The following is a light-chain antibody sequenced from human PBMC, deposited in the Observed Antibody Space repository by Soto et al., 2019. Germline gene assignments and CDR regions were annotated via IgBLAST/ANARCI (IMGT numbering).Light chain of an antibody. CDR2: GAS. Sequence: EIVMTQSPATLSVSRGERATLSCRASQAISSNLAWYQQKPGQAPRLLIYGASTRATGIPDRFSGSGSGTEFILTISSLQSEDFAVYYCQHYNNWLGTFGGGTKVDIK. CDR1: QAISSN. J-gene: IGKJ4*01. CDR3: QHYNNWLGT. V-gene: IGKV3-15*01.